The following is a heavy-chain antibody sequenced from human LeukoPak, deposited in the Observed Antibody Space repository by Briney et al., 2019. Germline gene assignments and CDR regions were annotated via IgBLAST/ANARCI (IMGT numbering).Heavy chain of an antibody. Sequence: SETLSLTCAVYGGSFSGYYWSWIRQPPGKGLEWIGEINHSGSTNYNPSLKSRVTISVDTSKNQFSLKLSSVTAADTAVYYCARLLRGYSSSWYENYYMDVWGKGTTVTISS. D-gene: IGHD6-13*01. CDR1: GGSFSGYY. J-gene: IGHJ6*03. CDR3: ARLLRGYSSSWYENYYMDV. V-gene: IGHV4-34*01. CDR2: INHSGST.